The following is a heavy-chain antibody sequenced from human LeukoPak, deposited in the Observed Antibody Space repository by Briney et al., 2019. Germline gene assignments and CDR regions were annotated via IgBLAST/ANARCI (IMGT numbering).Heavy chain of an antibody. CDR1: GFTFSDHY. J-gene: IGHJ6*03. Sequence: GGSLRLSCAASGFTFSDHYMSWIRQAPGKGLEWVSYISSSGSTIYYADSVKGRFTISRDNAKNSLYLQMNSLRAEDTAVYYCARAVCSSTSCYSPLYYYYYMDVWGKGTTVTVSS. D-gene: IGHD2-2*02. V-gene: IGHV3-11*04. CDR3: ARAVCSSTSCYSPLYYYYYMDV. CDR2: ISSSGSTI.